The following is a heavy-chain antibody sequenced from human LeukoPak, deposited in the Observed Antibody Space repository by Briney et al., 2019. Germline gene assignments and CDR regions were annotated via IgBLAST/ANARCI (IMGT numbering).Heavy chain of an antibody. V-gene: IGHV4-4*02. CDR1: GGSISSSNW. J-gene: IGHJ4*02. CDR2: IYHSGGT. D-gene: IGHD3-22*01. Sequence: SGTPSLTCAVSGGSISSSNWWSWVRQSPGKGLQWIGEIYHSGGTNYNPSLKSRVTVSVDKCNNQFSLKLSSVTAADTAVYYCARWGSGFFDFWGQGSLVTVSS. CDR3: ARWGSGFFDF.